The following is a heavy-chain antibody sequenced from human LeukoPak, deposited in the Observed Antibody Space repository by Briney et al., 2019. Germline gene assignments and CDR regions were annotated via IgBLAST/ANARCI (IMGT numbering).Heavy chain of an antibody. CDR3: ARHHSGYSYGLGGGFDY. CDR1: GYTFTGYY. V-gene: IGHV1-2*02. D-gene: IGHD5-18*01. CDR2: INPNSGGT. J-gene: IGHJ4*02. Sequence: ASVKVSCKASGYTFTGYYMHWVRQAPGQGLEWMGWINPNSGGTNYAQKFQGRVTMTRDTSISTAYMELSRLRSDDTAVYYCARHHSGYSYGLGGGFDYWGQGTLVTVSS.